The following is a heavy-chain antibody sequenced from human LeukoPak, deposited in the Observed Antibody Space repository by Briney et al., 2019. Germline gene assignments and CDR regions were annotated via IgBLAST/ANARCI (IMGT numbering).Heavy chain of an antibody. Sequence: ASVKVSCKASGYTFTDYYMNWVRQAPGQGLEWMGWINPNSGGTNDAQKFQGRVTMTRDTSTSTVYMELSSLRSEDTAVYYCARGPSITMVRGGQWYYYMDVWGKGTTVTISS. J-gene: IGHJ6*03. D-gene: IGHD3-10*01. V-gene: IGHV1-2*02. CDR1: GYTFTDYY. CDR2: INPNSGGT. CDR3: ARGPSITMVRGGQWYYYMDV.